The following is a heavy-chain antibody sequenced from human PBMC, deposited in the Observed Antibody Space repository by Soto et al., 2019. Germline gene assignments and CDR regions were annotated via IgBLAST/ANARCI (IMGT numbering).Heavy chain of an antibody. V-gene: IGHV4-30-4*01. CDR2: IYSSGGS. CDR1: GATVSSGDYY. J-gene: IGHJ4*02. CDR3: VGTGTTDDC. Sequence: SETLSLTCTASGATVSSGDYYWSCIRQRPGKGLEWIGYIYSSGGSSYNPTLKGRLTTSIDTSKNQFSLKLNSVTVADKAIQYCVGTGTTDDCWGRGTLVTVSS.